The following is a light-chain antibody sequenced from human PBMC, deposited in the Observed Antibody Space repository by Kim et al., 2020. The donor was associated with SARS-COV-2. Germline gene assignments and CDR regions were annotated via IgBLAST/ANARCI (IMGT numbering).Light chain of an antibody. CDR3: QQYNDWPLT. V-gene: IGKV3-15*01. CDR1: QSVRSN. CDR2: GAF. J-gene: IGKJ4*01. Sequence: EKVMTQSPATLSVSPGERATLSCRASQSVRSNLAWYQQKPGQAPRLLIYGAFTRATGIPARFSGSGSGTEFTLTISSLQSEDSAVYYCQQYNDWPLTFGGGTKVDIK.